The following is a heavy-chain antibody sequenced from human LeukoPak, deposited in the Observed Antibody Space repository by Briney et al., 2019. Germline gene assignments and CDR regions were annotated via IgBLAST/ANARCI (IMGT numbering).Heavy chain of an antibody. CDR1: GFTFSNYW. V-gene: IGHV3-74*01. Sequence: GGSLRLSCAASGFTFSNYWMHWVRQAPGKGLVWVSRINTDGSSTSYADSVKGRFTISRDNAKNTLYLQMNSLRAEDTAVYYCARDLAAAAPFDNWGQGTLVTASS. J-gene: IGHJ4*02. D-gene: IGHD6-13*01. CDR2: INTDGSST. CDR3: ARDLAAAAPFDN.